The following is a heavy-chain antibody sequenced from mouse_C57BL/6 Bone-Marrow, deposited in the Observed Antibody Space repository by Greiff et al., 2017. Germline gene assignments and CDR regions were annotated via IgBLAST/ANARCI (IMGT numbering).Heavy chain of an antibody. CDR1: GFTFSSYG. V-gene: IGHV5-6*01. CDR3: ARLGNSAWFAF. J-gene: IGHJ3*01. Sequence: EVQLVESGGDLVKPGGSLKLSCAASGFTFSSYGMSWVRQTPDKRLEWVATISSGGSYTYYPDSVKGRFTISRDNAKNTLYLQMSSLKSEDTAIYYCARLGNSAWFAFWGQGTLVTVSA. CDR2: ISSGGSYT. D-gene: IGHD2-1*01.